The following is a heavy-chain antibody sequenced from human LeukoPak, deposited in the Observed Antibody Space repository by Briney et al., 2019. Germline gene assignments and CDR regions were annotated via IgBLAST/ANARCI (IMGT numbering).Heavy chain of an antibody. CDR3: AKDICYYGSGSPLCAFDI. Sequence: PGRSLRLSCAASGFTFDDYAMHWVRQAPGKGLEWVSGISWNSGSIGYADSVKGRFTISRDNAKNSLYLQMNSLRAEDTALYYCAKDICYYGSGSPLCAFDIWGQGTMVTVSS. CDR2: ISWNSGSI. CDR1: GFTFDDYA. V-gene: IGHV3-9*01. J-gene: IGHJ3*02. D-gene: IGHD3-10*01.